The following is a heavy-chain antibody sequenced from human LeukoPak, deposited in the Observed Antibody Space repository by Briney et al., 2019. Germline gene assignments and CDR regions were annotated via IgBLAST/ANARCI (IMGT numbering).Heavy chain of an antibody. CDR1: GYTFTGYY. D-gene: IGHD3-22*01. Sequence: GASVKVSCKASGYTFTGYYMHWVRQAPGQGLEWMGWINPNSGGTNYAQKFQGRVTMTRDTSISTAYMELSRLRSDDTAVYYCARVFVPDYYDSSGYYYEAVWFDPWGQGTLVTVSS. CDR2: INPNSGGT. V-gene: IGHV1-2*02. CDR3: ARVFVPDYYDSSGYYYEAVWFDP. J-gene: IGHJ5*02.